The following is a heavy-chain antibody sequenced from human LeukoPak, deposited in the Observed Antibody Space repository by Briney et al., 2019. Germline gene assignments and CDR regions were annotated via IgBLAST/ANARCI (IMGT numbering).Heavy chain of an antibody. D-gene: IGHD6-13*01. J-gene: IGHJ4*02. CDR2: IYTSGST. CDR1: GGSISSGSYY. CDR3: ARERGSSRKGYYFDY. V-gene: IGHV4-61*02. Sequence: SETLSLTCTVSGGSISSGSYYWSWIRQPAGKGLEWIGRIYTSGSTNYNPSLKSRVTISVDTSKNQFSLKLSSVTAADTAVYYCARERGSSRKGYYFDYWGQGTLVTVSS.